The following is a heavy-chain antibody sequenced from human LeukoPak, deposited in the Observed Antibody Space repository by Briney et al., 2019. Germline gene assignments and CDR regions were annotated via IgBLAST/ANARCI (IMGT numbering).Heavy chain of an antibody. D-gene: IGHD3-16*02. CDR3: ARVGSNRDYYFDY. Sequence: ASVKVSCKASGYTFTGYYMHWVQQAPAQGLEWMGWINPNSGGTNYAQKFQGRVTMTRDTSISTAYMELSRLRSDDTAVYYCARVGSNRDYYFDYWGQGTLVTVSS. J-gene: IGHJ4*02. CDR1: GYTFTGYY. V-gene: IGHV1-2*02. CDR2: INPNSGGT.